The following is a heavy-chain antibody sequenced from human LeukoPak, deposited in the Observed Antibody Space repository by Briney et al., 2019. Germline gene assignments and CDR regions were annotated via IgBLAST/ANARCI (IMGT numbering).Heavy chain of an antibody. CDR3: ARDNSVGDVAWWFDP. CDR1: GYSFTSHY. V-gene: IGHV1-46*01. D-gene: IGHD1-26*01. Sequence: GASVKVSCKASGYSFTSHYMHWVRQAPGQGLEWLGLISPSGSSTLYAQKFQGRITMTRDMSTTTDYMELSSLTYDDTAVYYCARDNSVGDVAWWFDPWGQGTLVTVSS. CDR2: ISPSGSST. J-gene: IGHJ5*02.